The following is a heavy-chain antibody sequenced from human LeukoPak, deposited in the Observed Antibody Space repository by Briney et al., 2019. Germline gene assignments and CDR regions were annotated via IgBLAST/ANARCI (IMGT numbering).Heavy chain of an antibody. J-gene: IGHJ6*04. V-gene: IGHV3-48*01. CDR2: ISSSSSAI. D-gene: IGHD1-26*01. CDR1: GLSFSTSS. CDR3: ARENWDLVAVPMDV. Sequence: EGSLGLSCAASGLSFSTSSMNWVRQAPGKGLEWISYISSSSSAIYYGDSVKGRFAISRDNAKNSLYLQMNSLRAEDTAIYYCARENWDLVAVPMDVWGKGTTVIVSS.